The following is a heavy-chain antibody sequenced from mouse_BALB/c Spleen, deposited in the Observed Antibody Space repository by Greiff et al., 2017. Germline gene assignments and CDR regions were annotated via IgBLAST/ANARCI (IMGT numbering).Heavy chain of an antibody. CDR3: ARVRSAYGNLYAMDY. J-gene: IGHJ4*01. CDR1: GYAFSSYW. CDR2: IYPGDGDT. D-gene: IGHD2-1*01. Sequence: QVQLKESGAELVRPGSSVKISCKASGYAFSSYWMNWVKQRPGQGLEWIGQIYPGDGDTNYNGKFKGKATLTADKSSSTAYMQLSSLTSEDSAVYFCARVRSAYGNLYAMDYWGQGTSVTVSS. V-gene: IGHV1-80*01.